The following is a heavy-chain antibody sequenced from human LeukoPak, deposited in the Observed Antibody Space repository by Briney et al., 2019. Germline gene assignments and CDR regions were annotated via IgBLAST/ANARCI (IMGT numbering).Heavy chain of an antibody. Sequence: PSETLSLTRTVSGGSISSHYWSWIRQPPGKGLEWIGYIYYSASTNSNPSLKSRVTTSVDTSKNQFSLKLSSVTAADTAVYYCAREATMVRGVIITHYMDVWGKGTTVTVSS. CDR3: AREATMVRGVIITHYMDV. V-gene: IGHV4-59*11. J-gene: IGHJ6*03. CDR2: IYYSAST. D-gene: IGHD3-10*01. CDR1: GGSISSHY.